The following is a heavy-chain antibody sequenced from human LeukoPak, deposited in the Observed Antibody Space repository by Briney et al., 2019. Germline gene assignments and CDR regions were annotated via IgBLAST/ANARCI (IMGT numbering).Heavy chain of an antibody. CDR1: GFTFSSYS. J-gene: IGHJ4*02. CDR2: ISSSSSYI. Sequence: PGGSLRLSCAASGFTFSSYSMNWVRRAPGKGLEWVSSISSSSSYIYYADSVKGRFTISRDNAKNSLYLQMNSLRAEDTAVYYCARAPIGSYDEGYFDYWGQGTLVTVSS. D-gene: IGHD1-26*01. CDR3: ARAPIGSYDEGYFDY. V-gene: IGHV3-21*01.